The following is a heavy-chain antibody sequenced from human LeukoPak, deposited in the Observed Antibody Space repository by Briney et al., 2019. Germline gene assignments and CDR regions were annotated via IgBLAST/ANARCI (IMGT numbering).Heavy chain of an antibody. CDR3: ARIPPGRYFDWLLEYGMDV. Sequence: SETLSLTCTVSGGSISSSTHYWGWIRQPPGKGLEWIGSIYYSGTTYYNPSLKSRVTISVDTSKNQFSLKLSPVTAADTAVYYCARIPPGRYFDWLLEYGMDVWGQGTTVTVSS. J-gene: IGHJ6*02. V-gene: IGHV4-39*07. D-gene: IGHD3-9*01. CDR2: IYYSGTT. CDR1: GGSISSSTHY.